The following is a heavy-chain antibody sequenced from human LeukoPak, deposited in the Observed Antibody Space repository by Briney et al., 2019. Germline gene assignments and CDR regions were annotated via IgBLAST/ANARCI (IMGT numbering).Heavy chain of an antibody. Sequence: PGGSLRLSCAASGFTFSSYSMNWVRQTPGKGLEWVSSISSSSYIYYADSVKGRFTISRDNAKNSLYLQMNSLRAEDTAVYYCARSGVYGSGSYYTYKFWGQGTLATVSS. V-gene: IGHV3-21*01. J-gene: IGHJ4*02. CDR3: ARSGVYGSGSYYTYKF. CDR2: ISSSSYI. CDR1: GFTFSSYS. D-gene: IGHD3-10*01.